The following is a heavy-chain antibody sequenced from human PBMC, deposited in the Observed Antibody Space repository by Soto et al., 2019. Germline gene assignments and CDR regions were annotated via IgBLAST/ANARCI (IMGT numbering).Heavy chain of an antibody. J-gene: IGHJ4*02. V-gene: IGHV3-23*01. D-gene: IGHD3-10*01. CDR1: GFTFSSYA. CDR3: AKLKGWFGEIDY. CDR2: ISGSGGST. Sequence: EVQLLESGGGLVQPGGSLRLSCAASGFTFSSYAMSWVRQAPGKGLEWVSAISGSGGSTYYADSVKGRFTISRDNSKNTLYLQMNSLRAENTAVYYCAKLKGWFGEIDYWGQGTLVTVSS.